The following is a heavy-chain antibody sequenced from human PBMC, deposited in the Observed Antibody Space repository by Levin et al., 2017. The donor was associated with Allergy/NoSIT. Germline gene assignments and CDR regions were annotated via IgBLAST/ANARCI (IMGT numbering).Heavy chain of an antibody. Sequence: SQTLSLTCAVYGGSFRGYYWSWLRQPPGKGLEWIGEINHSGSTNYNPSLKSRVTISVDTSKNQFSLKLSSVTAADTAVYYCARGEWFGAYYFDYWGQGTLVTVSS. CDR2: INHSGST. D-gene: IGHD3-10*01. CDR1: GGSFRGYY. CDR3: ARGEWFGAYYFDY. J-gene: IGHJ4*02. V-gene: IGHV4-34*01.